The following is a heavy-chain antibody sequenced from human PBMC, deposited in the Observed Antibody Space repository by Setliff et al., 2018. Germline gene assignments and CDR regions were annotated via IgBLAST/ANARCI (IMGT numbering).Heavy chain of an antibody. CDR1: GFTFGIYW. V-gene: IGHV3-7*04. Sequence: LRLSCSVSGFTFGIYWMSWVRQAPGKGLEWVANIKGDGSEKYYVDSVRGRFAVSRDNAKNSLFLQMDSLTVEDTAVYYCGRAGKPYAIDIWGQGTMVTVSS. CDR2: IKGDGSEK. CDR3: GRAGKPYAIDI. J-gene: IGHJ3*02.